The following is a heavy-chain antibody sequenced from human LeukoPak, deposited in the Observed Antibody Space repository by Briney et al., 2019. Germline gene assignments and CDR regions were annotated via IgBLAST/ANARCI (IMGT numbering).Heavy chain of an antibody. CDR3: ARVVVAATQYNWFYP. CDR2: IYPGESDT. Sequence: GGSLQISCQGSGSPFTSYWIGWVRQLPGKGLEWMGIIYPGESDTKYSPSFQGQVTISADKSISTAYLQWSSLKASDTAMYYCARVVVAATQYNWFYPWGQGTLVTVSS. CDR1: GSPFTSYW. J-gene: IGHJ5*02. D-gene: IGHD2-15*01. V-gene: IGHV5-51*01.